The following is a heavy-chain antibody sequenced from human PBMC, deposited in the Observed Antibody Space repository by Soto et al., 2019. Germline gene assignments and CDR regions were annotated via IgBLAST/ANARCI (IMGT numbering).Heavy chain of an antibody. D-gene: IGHD2-2*01. CDR1: GGTFGSDA. CDR3: ARSQGSSTSLEIYYYYYYGMDV. J-gene: IGHJ6*02. CDR2: IIPIPGTA. Sequence: QVQLVQSGAEVKKPGSSVKVSCKASGGTFGSDAISWVRQAPGQGLEWMGGIIPIPGTANYAQKVQGRVTIAADESTSTAYMELSSLRSEDTAVYYCARSQGSSTSLEIYYYYYYGMDVWGQGTTVTVSS. V-gene: IGHV1-69*01.